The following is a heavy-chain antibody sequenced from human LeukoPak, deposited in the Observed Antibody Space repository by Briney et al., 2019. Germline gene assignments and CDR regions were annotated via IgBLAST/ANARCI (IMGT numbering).Heavy chain of an antibody. V-gene: IGHV3-30*02. Sequence: GGSLRLSCAVSGFTIGSYGMHWVRQAPGKGLEWVAFMRFDGSLKHYADSVKGRFTISRDNSKNTLYLQLNSLRAEDTAVYYCAKDNAYYYADYWGQGTLVTVSS. D-gene: IGHD3-10*01. CDR3: AKDNAYYYADY. CDR1: GFTIGSYG. J-gene: IGHJ4*02. CDR2: MRFDGSLK.